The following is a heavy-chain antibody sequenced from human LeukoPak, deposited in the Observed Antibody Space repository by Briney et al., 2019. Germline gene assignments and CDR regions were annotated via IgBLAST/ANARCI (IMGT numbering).Heavy chain of an antibody. CDR3: ARWRGDSSGYYHYYYYYMDV. V-gene: IGHV3-21*01. D-gene: IGHD3-22*01. CDR2: ISSSSSYI. Sequence: GGSLRLSCAASGFTFSSYSMKWVRQAPGKGLEWVSSISSSSSYIYYADSVKGRLTISRDNAKNSLYLQMNSLRAEDTAVYYCARWRGDSSGYYHYYYYYMDVWGKGTTVTVSS. CDR1: GFTFSSYS. J-gene: IGHJ6*03.